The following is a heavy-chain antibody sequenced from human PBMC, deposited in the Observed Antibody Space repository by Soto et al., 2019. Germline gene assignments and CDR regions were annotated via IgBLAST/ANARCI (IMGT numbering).Heavy chain of an antibody. D-gene: IGHD5-12*01. J-gene: IGHJ6*02. CDR1: GFTFSSYG. CDR2: ISYDGSNK. CDR3: AKDERSGYEVNGMDV. V-gene: IGHV3-30*18. Sequence: GGSLRLSCAASGFTFSSYGMHWVRQAPGKGLEWVAVISYDGSNKYYADSVKGRFTISRDNSKNTLYLQMNSLRAEDTAVYYCAKDERSGYEVNGMDVWGQGTTVTVSS.